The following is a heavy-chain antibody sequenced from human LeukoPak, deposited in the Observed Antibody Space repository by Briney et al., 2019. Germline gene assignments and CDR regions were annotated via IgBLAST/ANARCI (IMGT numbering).Heavy chain of an antibody. D-gene: IGHD3-10*01. V-gene: IGHV1-18*01. CDR3: ARDAREVLFWFGEFFP. J-gene: IGHJ5*02. CDR1: GYTFTNYT. Sequence: ASVKVSCKASGYTFTNYTLNWVRQAPGQGLEWMGWISGYNGKTKYAPKIQGRVTMTIDTSTSTAYMELRSLRSDDTAVYYCARDAREVLFWFGEFFPWGQGTLVTVSS. CDR2: ISGYNGKT.